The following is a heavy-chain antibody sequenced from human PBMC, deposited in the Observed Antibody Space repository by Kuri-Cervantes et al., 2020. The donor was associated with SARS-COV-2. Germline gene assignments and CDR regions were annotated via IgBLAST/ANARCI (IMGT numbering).Heavy chain of an antibody. CDR1: GFTFSSYA. CDR3: ARGCSTSCQTALDY. V-gene: IGHV3-30-3*01. D-gene: IGHD2-2*01. J-gene: IGHJ4*02. Sequence: GGSLRLSCAASGFTFSSYAMHWVRQAPGKGLEWVAVISYDGSNKYYADSVKDRFTISRDNSKNSLYLQLNSLRAEDTAVYYCARGCSTSCQTALDYWGQGTLVTVSS. CDR2: ISYDGSNK.